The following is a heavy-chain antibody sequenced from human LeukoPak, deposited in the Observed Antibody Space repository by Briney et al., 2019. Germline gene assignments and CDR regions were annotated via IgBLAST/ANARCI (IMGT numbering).Heavy chain of an antibody. CDR1: GGSISSYY. D-gene: IGHD3-10*01. CDR2: IYYSGST. V-gene: IGHV4-59*01. J-gene: IGHJ6*03. CDR3: ARVCYYGSGSYPGDYYYYMDV. Sequence: PSETLSLTCTVSGGSISSYYWSWIRQPPGKGLEWIGYIYYSGSTNYNPSLKSRVTISVDTSKNQFSLKLSSVTAADTAVYYCARVCYYGSGSYPGDYYYYMDVWGKGTTVTVSS.